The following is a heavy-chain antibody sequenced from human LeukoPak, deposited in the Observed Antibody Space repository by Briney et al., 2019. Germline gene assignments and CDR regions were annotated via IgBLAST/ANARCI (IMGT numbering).Heavy chain of an antibody. Sequence: PGGSLGLSCATSGFTLSSYGMHWVRQAPGKGLDWVAIIAHDGVNKYYTDSVKGRFTISRDNSGNTLFLQMNSLRPEDTAVYYCARDWGASGWYNWFDPWGQGTLVTVSS. V-gene: IGHV3-30*03. CDR1: GFTLSSYG. J-gene: IGHJ5*02. CDR2: IAHDGVNK. CDR3: ARDWGASGWYNWFDP. D-gene: IGHD6-19*01.